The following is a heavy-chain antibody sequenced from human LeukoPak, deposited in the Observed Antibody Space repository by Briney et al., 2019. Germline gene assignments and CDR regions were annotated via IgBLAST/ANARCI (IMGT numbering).Heavy chain of an antibody. CDR1: GFTFSDYY. Sequence: GGSLRLSCAASGFTFSDYYMSWIRQAPGKGLEWLSYISSSSSYTTYADSVKGRFTISRDNAKNSLYLQMNSLRADDTAVYYPARGGNYYFDYWGQGTLVTVSS. CDR2: ISSSSSYT. CDR3: ARGGNYYFDY. V-gene: IGHV3-11*06. J-gene: IGHJ4*02.